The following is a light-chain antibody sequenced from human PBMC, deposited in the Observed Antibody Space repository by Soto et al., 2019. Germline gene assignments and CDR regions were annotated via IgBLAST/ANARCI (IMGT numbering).Light chain of an antibody. J-gene: IGKJ1*01. CDR3: QHYKTYSRT. Sequence: DIQMTQSPSTLSASVGDRVTITCRASQSISPWLAWYQHKPGKAPKLLIYKASSLGSGVPSRFSGSGSGTEFTLTISSLQPDDLATYYCQHYKTYSRTVGQGTKVEIK. CDR1: QSISPW. V-gene: IGKV1-5*03. CDR2: KAS.